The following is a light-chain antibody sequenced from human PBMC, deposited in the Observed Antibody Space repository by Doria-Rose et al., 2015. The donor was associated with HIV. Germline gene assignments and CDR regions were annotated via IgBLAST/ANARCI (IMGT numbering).Light chain of an antibody. V-gene: IGKV1-5*03. CDR2: KAS. CDR3: QQYHTFGT. Sequence: TQSPSTLSASVGDRVTITCRASQSISSWLAWYQQKPGKAPKLLIYKASSLESGVPSRFSGSGSGTEFTLTISSLQPDDFATYYCQQYHTFGTFGQGTKVEIK. J-gene: IGKJ1*01. CDR1: QSISSW.